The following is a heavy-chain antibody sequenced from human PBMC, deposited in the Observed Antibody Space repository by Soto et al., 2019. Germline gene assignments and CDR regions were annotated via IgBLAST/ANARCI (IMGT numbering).Heavy chain of an antibody. V-gene: IGHV3-33*01. CDR2: IWYDGSNK. D-gene: IGHD3-9*01. CDR1: GFTFSSYG. Sequence: HPGGSLRLSCAASGFTFSSYGMHWVRQAPGKGLEWVAVIWYDGSNKYYADSVKGRFTISRDNSKNTLYLQMNSLRAEDTAVYYCARDFQPSGSYYDILTGYFPGYYWGQGTLVTVSS. CDR3: ARDFQPSGSYYDILTGYFPGYY. J-gene: IGHJ4*02.